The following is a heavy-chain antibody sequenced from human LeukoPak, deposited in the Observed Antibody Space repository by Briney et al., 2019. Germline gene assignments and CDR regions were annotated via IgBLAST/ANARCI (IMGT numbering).Heavy chain of an antibody. CDR3: ARGGAHQYYDFWSGYHTLHRGMAV. V-gene: IGHV4-30-4*01. Sequence: SETLSLTCTVSGGSISSGDYYWSWIRQPPGKGLEWIGYIYYSGSTYYNPSLKSRVTISVDTSKNQFSLKLSSVTAADTAVYYCARGGAHQYYDFWSGYHTLHRGMAVWGQGTTVTVSS. CDR2: IYYSGST. CDR1: GGSISSGDYY. J-gene: IGHJ6*02. D-gene: IGHD3-3*01.